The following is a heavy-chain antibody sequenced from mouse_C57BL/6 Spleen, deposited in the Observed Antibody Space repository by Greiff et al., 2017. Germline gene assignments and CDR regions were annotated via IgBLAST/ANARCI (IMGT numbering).Heavy chain of an antibody. CDR3: ARFGSFGYFDY. CDR2: IDPSDSET. J-gene: IGHJ2*01. V-gene: IGHV1-52*01. D-gene: IGHD1-1*02. Sequence: QVQLQQPGAELVRPGSSVKLSCKASGYTFTSYWMHWVKQRPIQGLEWIGNIDPSDSETHYNEKFKDKATLTVDKSSSTAYMQLSSLTSADSAVYDCARFGSFGYFDYWGQGTTLTVSS. CDR1: GYTFTSYW.